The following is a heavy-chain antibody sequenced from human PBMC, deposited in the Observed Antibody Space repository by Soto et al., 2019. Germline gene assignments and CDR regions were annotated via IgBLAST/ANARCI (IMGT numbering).Heavy chain of an antibody. Sequence: SETLSLTCTVSGGSVSSGSYYWSWIRQPPGKGLEWIGYIYYSGSTNYNPSLKSRVTISVDTSKNQFSLKLSSVTAADTAVYYCARDSMVRGVMYYYYGMDVWGQGTTVTVSS. V-gene: IGHV4-61*01. CDR2: IYYSGST. J-gene: IGHJ6*02. CDR1: GGSVSSGSYY. CDR3: ARDSMVRGVMYYYYGMDV. D-gene: IGHD3-10*01.